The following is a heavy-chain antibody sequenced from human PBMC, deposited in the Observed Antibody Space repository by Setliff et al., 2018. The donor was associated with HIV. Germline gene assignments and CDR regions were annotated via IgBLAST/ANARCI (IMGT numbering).Heavy chain of an antibody. Sequence: KPSETLSLTCTVSGASITSHYWSWIRQSPGRELEWIGYIYSTGSTNYNPSLQSRVSISMDASKNKFSLKVTSVTSADTAVYYCARDYGSGNYFSFDYWGQGTLVTVSS. CDR3: ARDYGSGNYFSFDY. D-gene: IGHD3-10*01. V-gene: IGHV4-59*11. CDR1: GASITSHY. J-gene: IGHJ4*02. CDR2: IYSTGST.